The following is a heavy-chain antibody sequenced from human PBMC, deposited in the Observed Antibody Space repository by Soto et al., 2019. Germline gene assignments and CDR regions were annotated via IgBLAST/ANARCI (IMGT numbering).Heavy chain of an antibody. CDR1: GFTFSSYG. CDR2: ISYDGSNK. V-gene: IGHV3-30*18. CDR3: GKRAVRGIYYYYYGMDV. D-gene: IGHD3-10*01. Sequence: PGGSLRLSCAASGFTFSSYGMHWVRQAPGKGLEWVAVISYDGSNKYYADSVKGRFTISRDNSKNTLYLQMNSLRAEDTAVYYCGKRAVRGIYYYYYGMDVWGQGTTVTVSS. J-gene: IGHJ6*02.